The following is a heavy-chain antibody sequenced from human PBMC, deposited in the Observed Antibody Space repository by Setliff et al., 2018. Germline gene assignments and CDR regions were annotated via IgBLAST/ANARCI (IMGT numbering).Heavy chain of an antibody. J-gene: IGHJ4*02. Sequence: SETLSLTCIVPGGSISSYYWSWIRQPPGKGLEWIGYIYYGGSTNYNPSLKSRVTISVDTSKNQFSLKLSSVTAADTAVYYCASLYGDPYYFDYWGQGTLVTVSS. CDR2: IYYGGST. D-gene: IGHD4-17*01. CDR3: ASLYGDPYYFDY. CDR1: GGSISSYY. V-gene: IGHV4-59*12.